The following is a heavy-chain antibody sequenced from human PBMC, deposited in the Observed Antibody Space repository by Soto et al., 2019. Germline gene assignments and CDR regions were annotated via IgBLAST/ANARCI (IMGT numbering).Heavy chain of an antibody. J-gene: IGHJ5*02. V-gene: IGHV1-69*06. D-gene: IGHD5-18*01. CDR3: ARDSGLYSYGSNWFDP. CDR1: GGTFSSYA. Sequence: QVQLVQSGAEVKKPGSSVKVSCTASGGTFSSYAISWVRQAPGQGLEWMGGIIPIFGTANYAQKFQGRVTITADKSTSTAYMELSSLRSEDTAVYYCARDSGLYSYGSNWFDPWGQGTLVTVSS. CDR2: IIPIFGTA.